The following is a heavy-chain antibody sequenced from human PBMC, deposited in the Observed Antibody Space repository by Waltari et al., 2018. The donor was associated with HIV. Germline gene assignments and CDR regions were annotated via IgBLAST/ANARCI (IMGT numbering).Heavy chain of an antibody. CDR3: ARAVGYDYVWGSYADF. D-gene: IGHD3-16*01. J-gene: IGHJ4*02. CDR1: NDDGPSFSDYWWSFRDYY. V-gene: IGHV4-34*01. Sequence: QVQLHQWGAGLLKPSETLSLTCAVYNDDGPSFSDYWWSFRDYYWTWMRQSPVKGLEWIGEGDHTGSTNYKGAFRGRVSVSVDTSKKQFSLRLSSVSDADTAVYFCARAVGYDYVWGSYADFWAQGTQVTVSS. CDR2: GDHTGST.